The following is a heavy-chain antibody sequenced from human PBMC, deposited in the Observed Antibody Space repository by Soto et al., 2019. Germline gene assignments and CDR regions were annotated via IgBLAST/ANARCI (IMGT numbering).Heavy chain of an antibody. Sequence: QVQLQQWGAGLLKPSETLSLTCAVYGGSFSGYYWRWIRQPPGKGLEWIGQINHSRSTNYNPSHKRRINISVDTSKNLFSLELSSMTDADTAVYYSARGSRGYYFNFFDPWGQGTLVTVSS. CDR1: GGSFSGYY. J-gene: IGHJ5*02. D-gene: IGHD1-26*01. CDR3: ARGSRGYYFNFFDP. V-gene: IGHV4-34*01. CDR2: INHSRST.